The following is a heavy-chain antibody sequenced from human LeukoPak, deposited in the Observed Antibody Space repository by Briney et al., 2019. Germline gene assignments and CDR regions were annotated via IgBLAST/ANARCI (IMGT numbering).Heavy chain of an antibody. J-gene: IGHJ6*02. D-gene: IGHD6-13*01. CDR1: GFTVSNNY. V-gene: IGHV3-66*01. Sequence: SGGSLRLSCAASGFTVSNNYMTWVRQAPGKGLEWVSLIYSGGSTYYADSVKGRFTISRDNSKNTVYLQMNSLTADDTAVYYCARDPPGYYYGMDVWGQGTTVTVSS. CDR2: IYSGGST. CDR3: ARDPPGYYYGMDV.